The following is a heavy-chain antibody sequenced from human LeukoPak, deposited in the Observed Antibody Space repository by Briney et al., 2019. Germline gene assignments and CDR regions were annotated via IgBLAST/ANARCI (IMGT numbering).Heavy chain of an antibody. Sequence: GASVKVSCKASGYTFTGHYMHWVRQAPGQGLEWMGWISPNSGDTDYAQRFQGRVSMTRDTSISTAYMELSSLRSEDTAVYYCARVKKGSGSYRKFDYWGQGTLVTVSS. CDR2: ISPNSGDT. J-gene: IGHJ4*02. CDR3: ARVKKGSGSYRKFDY. D-gene: IGHD3-10*01. CDR1: GYTFTGHY. V-gene: IGHV1-2*02.